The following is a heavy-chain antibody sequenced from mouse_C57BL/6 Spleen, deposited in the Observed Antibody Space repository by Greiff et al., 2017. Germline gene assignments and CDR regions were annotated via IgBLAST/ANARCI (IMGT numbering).Heavy chain of an antibody. CDR1: GYAFSSYW. D-gene: IGHD2-1*01. V-gene: IGHV1-80*01. CDR3: ARVHYYGKEYFDV. J-gene: IGHJ1*03. Sequence: VQLQQSGAELVKPGASVKISCKASGYAFSSYWMNWVKQRPGKGLEWIGQIYPGDGDTNYNGKFKGKATLTADKSSSTAYMQLSSLTSEDSAVYFCARVHYYGKEYFDVWGTGTTVTVSS. CDR2: IYPGDGDT.